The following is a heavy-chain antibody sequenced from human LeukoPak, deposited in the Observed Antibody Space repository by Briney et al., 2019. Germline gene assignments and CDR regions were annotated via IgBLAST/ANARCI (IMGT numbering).Heavy chain of an antibody. CDR1: GFTFSSYA. D-gene: IGHD3-3*01. Sequence: PGGSLRLSCAASGFTFSSYAMHWVRQAPGKGLEWVAVISYDGSNKYYADSVKGRFTISRDNSKNTLYLQMNSLRAEDTAVYYCARDEASIYAFDIWGQGTMVTVSS. CDR2: ISYDGSNK. J-gene: IGHJ3*02. CDR3: ARDEASIYAFDI. V-gene: IGHV3-30-3*01.